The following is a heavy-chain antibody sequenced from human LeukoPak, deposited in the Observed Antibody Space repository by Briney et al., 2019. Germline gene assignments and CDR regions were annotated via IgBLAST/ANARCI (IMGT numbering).Heavy chain of an antibody. V-gene: IGHV3-72*01. CDR2: TRNKANSYTT. CDR3: ARESDDYDFWSGYPTYCYYMDV. Sequence: GGSLRLSCAASGFTFSDHYMDWVRQAPGKGLEWVGRTRNKANSYTTEYAASVKGRFTISRDDSKNSLYLQMNSLKTEDTAVYYCARESDDYDFWSGYPTYCYYMDVWGKGTTVTVSS. J-gene: IGHJ6*03. CDR1: GFTFSDHY. D-gene: IGHD3-3*01.